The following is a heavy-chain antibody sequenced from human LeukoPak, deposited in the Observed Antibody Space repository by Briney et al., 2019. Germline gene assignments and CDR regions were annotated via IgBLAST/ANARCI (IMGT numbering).Heavy chain of an antibody. CDR1: GYTLTELS. D-gene: IGHD4-23*01. J-gene: IGHJ4*02. CDR2: IIPLFDTI. V-gene: IGHV1-69*13. CDR3: ARDRPGNSLEY. Sequence: ASVKVSCKVSGYTLTELSMHWVRQAPGKGLEWMGEIIPLFDTINYAQNFQGRVTITADEFTSTAYMELSSLRSDDTAVYYCARDRPGNSLEYWGQGTLVTVSS.